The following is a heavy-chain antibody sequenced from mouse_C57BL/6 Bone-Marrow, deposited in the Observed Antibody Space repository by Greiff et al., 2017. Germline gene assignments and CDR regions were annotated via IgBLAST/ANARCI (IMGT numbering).Heavy chain of an antibody. D-gene: IGHD2-2*01. Sequence: EVKLQESVAELVRPGASVKLSCTASGFYIKNTYMHWVKQRPEQGLEWIGRIDPANGNTKYAPKFQGKATITADTSSNTAYLQLTSLTSEDTAIYYCARYGYDPYAMDYWGQGTSVTVSS. CDR2: IDPANGNT. V-gene: IGHV14-3*01. CDR1: GFYIKNTY. CDR3: ARYGYDPYAMDY. J-gene: IGHJ4*01.